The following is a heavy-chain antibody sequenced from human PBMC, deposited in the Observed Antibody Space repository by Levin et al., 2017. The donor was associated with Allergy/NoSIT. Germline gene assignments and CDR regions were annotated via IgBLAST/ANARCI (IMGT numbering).Heavy chain of an antibody. CDR2: IYYSGST. Sequence: SQTLSLTCTVSGGSISSYYWSWIRQPPGKGLEWIGYIYYSGSTNYNPSLKSRVTISVDTSKNQFSLKLSSVTAADTAVYYCARGDHSSGWRRFDYWGQGTLVTVSS. CDR3: ARGDHSSGWRRFDY. V-gene: IGHV4-59*01. CDR1: GGSISSYY. D-gene: IGHD6-19*01. J-gene: IGHJ4*02.